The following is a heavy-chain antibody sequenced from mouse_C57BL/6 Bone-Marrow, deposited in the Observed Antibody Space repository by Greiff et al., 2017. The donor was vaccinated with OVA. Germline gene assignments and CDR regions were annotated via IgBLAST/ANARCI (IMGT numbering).Heavy chain of an antibody. D-gene: IGHD1-3*01. CDR1: GFTFSSYA. CDR2: ISDGGSYT. CDR3: ARYMRAWFAY. V-gene: IGHV5-4*01. Sequence: EVHLVESGGGLVKPGGSLKLSCAASGFTFSSYAMSWVRQTPEKRLEWVATISDGGSYTYYPDNVKGRFTISRDNAKNNLYLQMSHLKSEDTAMYYCARYMRAWFAYWGQGTLVTVSA. J-gene: IGHJ3*01.